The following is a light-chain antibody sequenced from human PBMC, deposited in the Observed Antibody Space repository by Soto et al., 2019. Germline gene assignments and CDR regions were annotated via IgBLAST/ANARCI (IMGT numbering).Light chain of an antibody. CDR2: DAS. J-gene: IGKJ1*01. CDR3: QQRANWPRT. Sequence: DIVLTQSPATLSLSPGERATLSCRASQSVSSYLAWYQQKPGQAPSLLIYDASNRATGIPARFSGSGSGTDFTLTIGSLEPEDFAVYYCQQRANWPRTFGQGTTGDIK. CDR1: QSVSSY. V-gene: IGKV3-11*01.